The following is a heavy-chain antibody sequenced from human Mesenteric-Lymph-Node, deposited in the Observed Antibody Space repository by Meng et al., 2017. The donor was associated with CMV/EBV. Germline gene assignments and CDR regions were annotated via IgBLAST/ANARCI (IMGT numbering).Heavy chain of an antibody. D-gene: IGHD3-10*01. V-gene: IGHV4-39*01. Sequence: SCGWGWDRQPPGKGLEWIGSIYYSGSTYYNPSLKSQVTISVDTSKNQFSLKLSSVTAADTAVYYCARVGGLLWFGELYIRSAEFDYWGQGTLVTVSS. CDR3: ARVGGLLWFGELYIRSAEFDY. CDR1: SCG. CDR2: IYYSGST. J-gene: IGHJ4*02.